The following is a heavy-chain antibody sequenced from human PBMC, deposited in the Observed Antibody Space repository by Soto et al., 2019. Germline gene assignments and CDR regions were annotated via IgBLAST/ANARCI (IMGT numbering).Heavy chain of an antibody. CDR2: IDPRGGRT. D-gene: IGHD3-9*01. Sequence: ASVKVSCKASGYTFTAHYMHWVRQAPGQGLEWMGLIDPRGGRTSYAQKLQGRVVMTRDTSTSTVYMKLSSLRSEDSALYYCTRESRVPPDDLLTGYSGWWIDPWGQGTLVTVSS. J-gene: IGHJ5*02. CDR3: TRESRVPPDDLLTGYSGWWIDP. V-gene: IGHV1-46*03. CDR1: GYTFTAHY.